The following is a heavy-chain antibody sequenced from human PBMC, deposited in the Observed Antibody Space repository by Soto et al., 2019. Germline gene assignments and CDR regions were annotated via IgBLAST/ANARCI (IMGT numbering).Heavy chain of an antibody. CDR1: GFTFSSYA. CDR3: AKEGRGGDYYDSSGYT. J-gene: IGHJ4*02. Sequence: GGSLRLSCAASGFTFSSYAMSWVRQAPGKGLEWVSAISGSGGSTYYADSVKGRFTISRDNSKNTLYLQMNSLRAEDTAVYYCAKEGRGGDYYDSSGYTWGQGTLVTVSS. CDR2: ISGSGGST. D-gene: IGHD3-22*01. V-gene: IGHV3-23*01.